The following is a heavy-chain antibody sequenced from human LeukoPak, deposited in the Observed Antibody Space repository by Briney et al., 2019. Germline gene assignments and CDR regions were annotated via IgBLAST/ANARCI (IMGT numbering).Heavy chain of an antibody. V-gene: IGHV3-64D*06. Sequence: PGGSLRLSCSASGFTFSSHAMYWVRQAPGKGLEYVSAITSNGGSAYYADSVKGRFTISRDNSRNTLYLQMSSLRGDDTAVYYCVGFRATAGLYWGQGTLVTVSS. CDR3: VGFRATAGLY. CDR2: ITSNGGSA. CDR1: GFTFSSHA. D-gene: IGHD6-13*01. J-gene: IGHJ4*02.